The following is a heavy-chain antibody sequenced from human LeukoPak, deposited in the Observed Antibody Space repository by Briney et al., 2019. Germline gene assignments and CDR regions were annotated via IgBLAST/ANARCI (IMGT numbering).Heavy chain of an antibody. D-gene: IGHD2-2*01. CDR3: ARESCSSTSCYAGRTVAFDI. CDR1: GGSFSGYY. J-gene: IGHJ3*02. CDR2: INHSGST. V-gene: IGHV4-34*01. Sequence: SETLSLTCAVYGGSFSGYYWSWIRQPPGKGLEWIGEINHSGSTNYNPALKSGGTISVDTSKNQFSLKLSSVTAADTAVYYCARESCSSTSCYAGRTVAFDIWGQGTMVTVSS.